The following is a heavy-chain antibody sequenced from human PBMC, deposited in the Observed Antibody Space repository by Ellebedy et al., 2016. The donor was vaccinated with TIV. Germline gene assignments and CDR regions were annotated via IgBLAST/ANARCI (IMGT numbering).Heavy chain of an antibody. CDR1: GFTFSNYA. Sequence: GESLKISXAAPGFTFSNYAMHWVRQAPGKGLEWVAVISFDGNNKYYVGSVKGRFIISRDNSKNTLFLEVISPRPEDTAVYYCARGSNLGATNLFNYGMDVWGQGTTVTVSS. CDR2: ISFDGNNK. V-gene: IGHV3-30*03. J-gene: IGHJ6*02. CDR3: ARGSNLGATNLFNYGMDV. D-gene: IGHD1-26*01.